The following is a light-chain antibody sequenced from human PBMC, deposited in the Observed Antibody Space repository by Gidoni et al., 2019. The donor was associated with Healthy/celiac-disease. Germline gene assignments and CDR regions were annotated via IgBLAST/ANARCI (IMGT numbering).Light chain of an antibody. J-gene: IGKJ1*01. V-gene: IGKV2-29*02. Sequence: DIVMTQTPLSLSVTTGQPASISCTSSQSRRHSDGTTYLYWYLQKPGQSPHLLIDEVSSRFSGVPDRCSGSWSGTDVTLKISLVEAEDVGVYYCMQGIHLPLTFGQGTKVESK. CDR2: EVS. CDR3: MQGIHLPLT. CDR1: QSRRHSDGTTY.